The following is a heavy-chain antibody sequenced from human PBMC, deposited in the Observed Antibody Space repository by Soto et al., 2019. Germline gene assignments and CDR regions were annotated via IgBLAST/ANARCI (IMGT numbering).Heavy chain of an antibody. CDR2: IDPSDSYT. CDR3: ARREHHYGMDV. J-gene: IGHJ6*02. V-gene: IGHV5-10-1*01. Sequence: RWESLKISCKGSGYSFTSYWINWVRQMPGKGLEWMGRIDPSDSYTNYSPSFQGRVTISTDKSLNTAYLQWSSLKASDTAMYYCARREHHYGMDVWGQGTTVTVSS. CDR1: GYSFTSYW.